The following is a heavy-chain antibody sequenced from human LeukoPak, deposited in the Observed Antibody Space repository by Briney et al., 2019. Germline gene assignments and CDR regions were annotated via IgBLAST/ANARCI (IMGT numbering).Heavy chain of an antibody. V-gene: IGHV4-59*01. D-gene: IGHD6-19*01. CDR3: ARGGSGWDWYFDL. CDR1: GGSISSYY. Sequence: SETLSLTCTVSGGSISSYYWSWIRQPPGKGLEWIGYIYYSGSTNYNPSLKSRVTISVDTSKNQFSLKLSSVTAADTAVYSCARGGSGWDWYFDLWGRGTLVTVSS. CDR2: IYYSGST. J-gene: IGHJ2*01.